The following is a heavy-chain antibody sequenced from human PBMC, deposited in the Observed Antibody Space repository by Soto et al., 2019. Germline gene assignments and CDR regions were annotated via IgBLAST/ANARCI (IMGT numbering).Heavy chain of an antibody. D-gene: IGHD5-12*01. V-gene: IGHV1-69*13. CDR2: IIPIFGTA. CDR3: ARERGYNPEGEFDP. CDR1: GGTFSSYA. Sequence: SVRVSCKASGGTFSSYAISWVRQAPGQGLEWMGGIIPIFGTANYAQKFQGRVTITADESTSTAYMELSSLRSEDTAVYYCARERGYNPEGEFDPWGQGTLVTVSS. J-gene: IGHJ5*02.